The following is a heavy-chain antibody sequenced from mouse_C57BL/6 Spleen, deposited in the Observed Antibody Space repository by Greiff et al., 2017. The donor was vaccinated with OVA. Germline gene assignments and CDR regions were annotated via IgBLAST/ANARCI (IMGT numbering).Heavy chain of an antibody. CDR3: ARNGRRPPMDY. CDR1: GYAFSSSW. D-gene: IGHD1-1*01. CDR2: IYPGDGDT. Sequence: QVQLKQSGPELVKPGASVKISCKASGYAFSSSWMNWVKQRPGKGLEWIGRIYPGDGDTNYNGKFKGKATLTADKSSSTAYMQISSLTSEDSAVYFCARNGRRPPMDYWGQGTSVTVSS. J-gene: IGHJ4*01. V-gene: IGHV1-82*01.